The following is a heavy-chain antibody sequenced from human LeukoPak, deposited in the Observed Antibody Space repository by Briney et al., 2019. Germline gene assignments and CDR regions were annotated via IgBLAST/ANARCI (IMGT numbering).Heavy chain of an antibody. CDR1: GYIFTNYY. CDR3: ARDHYHKIHSVMVTAPDY. Sequence: ASVKVSCKASGYIFTNYYIHWMRQAPGEGLEWMGIINPTGGSTSYAQKFQGRVTMTRDTSTSTVYMELRSLRSEDTAVYYCARDHYHKIHSVMVTAPDYWDQGTLVIVSS. CDR2: INPTGGST. J-gene: IGHJ4*02. D-gene: IGHD2-21*02. V-gene: IGHV1-46*01.